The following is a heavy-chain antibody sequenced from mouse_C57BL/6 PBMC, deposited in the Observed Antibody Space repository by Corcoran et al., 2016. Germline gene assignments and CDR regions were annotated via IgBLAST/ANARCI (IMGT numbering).Heavy chain of an antibody. D-gene: IGHD4-1*01. Sequence: EVQLQQSGPELVKPGASVKISCKASGYTFTDYYMNWVKQSHGKSLEWIGDINPNNGGTSYNQKFKCKATLTVDKSSSTAYMELRSLTSEDSAVYYCARLLGGAWFAYWGQGTLVTVSA. CDR3: ARLLGGAWFAY. V-gene: IGHV1-26*01. CDR2: INPNNGGT. CDR1: GYTFTDYY. J-gene: IGHJ3*01.